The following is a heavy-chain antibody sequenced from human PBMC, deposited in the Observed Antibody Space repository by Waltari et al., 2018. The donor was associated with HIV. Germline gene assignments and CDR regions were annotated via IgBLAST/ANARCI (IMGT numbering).Heavy chain of an antibody. D-gene: IGHD6-19*01. CDR2: ISGRGGRT. Sequence: EVQLLESGGGLVQPGGSLRLSCTASGFTFSNYAINWVRQAPGKGLGWVSAISGRGGRTHYADSVEGRFSISRDNSKNTLYLQMNSLRPEDTAIYYCAKGGRAVAGNWFDPWGQGTLVTVSS. CDR3: AKGGRAVAGNWFDP. CDR1: GFTFSNYA. V-gene: IGHV3-23*01. J-gene: IGHJ5*02.